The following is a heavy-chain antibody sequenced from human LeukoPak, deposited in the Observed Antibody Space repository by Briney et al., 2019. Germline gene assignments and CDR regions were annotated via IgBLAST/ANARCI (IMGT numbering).Heavy chain of an antibody. D-gene: IGHD4-23*01. Sequence: YWGWIRQPPGKGLEWIGSIYFDGSTYYNPSLKSRVTISLHTSNNQFSLKLRSVTTADTAVYYCAREDSGNSDDSLDIWGQGTMVTVSS. CDR2: IYFDGST. J-gene: IGHJ3*02. CDR1: Y. CDR3: AREDSGNSDDSLDI. V-gene: IGHV4-39*07.